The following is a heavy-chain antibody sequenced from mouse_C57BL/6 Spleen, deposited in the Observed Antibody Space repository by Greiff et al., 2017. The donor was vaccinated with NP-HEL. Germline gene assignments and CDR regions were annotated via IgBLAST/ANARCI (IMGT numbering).Heavy chain of an antibody. CDR1: GYAFSSSW. J-gene: IGHJ4*01. CDR2: IYPGDGDT. Sequence: VKLQESGPELVKPGASVKISCKASGYAFSSSWMNWVKQRPGKGLEWIGRIYPGDGDTNYNGKFKGKATLTADKSSSTAYMQLSSLTSEDSAVYFCARTYYGSHYAMDYWGQGTSVTVSS. D-gene: IGHD1-1*02. CDR3: ARTYYGSHYAMDY. V-gene: IGHV1-82*01.